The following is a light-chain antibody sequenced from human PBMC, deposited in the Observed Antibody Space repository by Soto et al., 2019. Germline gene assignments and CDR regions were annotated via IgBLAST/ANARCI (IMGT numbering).Light chain of an antibody. Sequence: EVVMTQSPATLSVSPGERVALSCRASQSISINLACIQQNPVQAPMLLIFGASTVATGVPARFSGSWSGTEFTLTINSLQYDDFATYYCQQYDKSPPWTFGQGTKVDIK. CDR1: QSISIN. CDR3: QQYDKSPPWT. V-gene: IGKV3-15*01. CDR2: GAS. J-gene: IGKJ1*01.